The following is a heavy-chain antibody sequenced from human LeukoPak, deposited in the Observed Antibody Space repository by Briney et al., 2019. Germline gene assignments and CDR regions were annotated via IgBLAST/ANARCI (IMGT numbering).Heavy chain of an antibody. J-gene: IGHJ5*02. CDR2: IYYSGST. V-gene: IGHV4-59*01. CDR3: ARTTVTTRWSDP. D-gene: IGHD4-17*01. Sequence: SETLSLTCTVSGGSISSYYWSWIRQPPGKGLEWIGYIYYSGSTNYNPSLKSRVTISVDTSKNQFSLKLSSVTAADTAVYYCARTTVTTRWSDPWGQGTLVIVSS. CDR1: GGSISSYY.